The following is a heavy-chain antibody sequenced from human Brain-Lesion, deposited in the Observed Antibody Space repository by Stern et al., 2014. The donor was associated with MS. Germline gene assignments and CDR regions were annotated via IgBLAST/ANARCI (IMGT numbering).Heavy chain of an antibody. CDR2: IHPSGSA. V-gene: IGHV4-61*02. D-gene: IGHD5-18*01. CDR3: ASGYRIFDY. J-gene: IGHJ4*02. Sequence: QLQLQESGPGLVKPSQTLSLTCTVSGGSISSGSDYWSWIRQPVGKGLEWIGRIHPSGSAFYTPSLKSRVTIPTDTSMNQFSLELNSATAADTAIYYCASGYRIFDYWGQGILVTVSS. CDR1: GGSISSGSDY.